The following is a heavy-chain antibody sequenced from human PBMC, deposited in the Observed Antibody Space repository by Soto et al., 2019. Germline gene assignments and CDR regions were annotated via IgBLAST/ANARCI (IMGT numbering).Heavy chain of an antibody. V-gene: IGHV1-18*01. J-gene: IGHJ5*02. D-gene: IGHD2-2*01. Sequence: GASVKVSCKASGYTFTSYGISWVRQAPGQGLEWMGWISAYNGNTNYAQKLQGRVTMTTDTSTSTAYMELRSLRSDDTAVYYCARDSPKFCSSTSCYLNWLDPRGQGLLVTVSS. CDR1: GYTFTSYG. CDR3: ARDSPKFCSSTSCYLNWLDP. CDR2: ISAYNGNT.